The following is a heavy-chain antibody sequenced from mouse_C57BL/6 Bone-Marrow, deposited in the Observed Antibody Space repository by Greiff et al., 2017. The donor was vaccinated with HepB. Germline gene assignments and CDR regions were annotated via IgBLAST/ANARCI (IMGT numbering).Heavy chain of an antibody. CDR2: IYPGDGDT. D-gene: IGHD2-14*01. Sequence: QVQLQQSGPELVQPGATVKISCKASGYAFSSSWMNWVKQRPGKGLEWVGRIYPGDGDTNYNGKFKGKAILTADKSSSTAYMQLSSLTAEDSALYFCARLVEYYRTFYAMDYWGQGTSVTVSS. CDR3: ARLVEYYRTFYAMDY. V-gene: IGHV1-82*01. J-gene: IGHJ4*01. CDR1: GYAFSSSW.